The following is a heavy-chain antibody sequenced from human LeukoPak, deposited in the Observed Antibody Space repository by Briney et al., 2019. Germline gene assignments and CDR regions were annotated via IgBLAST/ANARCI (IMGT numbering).Heavy chain of an antibody. J-gene: IGHJ4*02. CDR2: INPNSGGT. Sequence: ASVKASCKASGYTFTDYYMHWVRQAPGQGLEWLGWINPNSGGTIYAQKFQGWVTMTGDTSLSSAYMELSRLRSDDTAVYYCARVKAGGSYYLDYWGQGTLVTVSS. D-gene: IGHD3-10*01. CDR1: GYTFTDYY. V-gene: IGHV1-2*04. CDR3: ARVKAGGSYYLDY.